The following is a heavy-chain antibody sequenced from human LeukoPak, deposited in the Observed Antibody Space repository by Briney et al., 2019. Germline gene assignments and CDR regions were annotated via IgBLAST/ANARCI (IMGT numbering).Heavy chain of an antibody. CDR3: ARGPLAAAKSGLDV. Sequence: GGSLRLSCAASGFTFSNYAMHWVRQAPGKGLEWVAVTSYDGGNKYYADSLKGRFTISRDNSKNTLYLQMNSLRAEDTAVYYCARGPLAAAKSGLDVWGQGTTVTVSS. CDR2: TSYDGGNK. J-gene: IGHJ6*02. D-gene: IGHD6-13*01. CDR1: GFTFSNYA. V-gene: IGHV3-30-3*01.